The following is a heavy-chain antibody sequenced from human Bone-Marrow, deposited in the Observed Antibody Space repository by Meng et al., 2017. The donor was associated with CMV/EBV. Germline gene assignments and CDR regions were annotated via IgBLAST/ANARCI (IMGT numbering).Heavy chain of an antibody. J-gene: IGHJ3*02. V-gene: IGHV1-8*01. Sequence: ASVKVSCKASGYTFTSYDINWVRQATGQGLEWMGWMNPNSGNTGYAQKFQGRVTMTRNTSISIVYMELSSLRSEDTAMYYCARTYSSGYYLKGAFDIWGQGTMVTVSS. CDR2: MNPNSGNT. D-gene: IGHD3-22*01. CDR1: GYTFTSYD. CDR3: ARTYSSGYYLKGAFDI.